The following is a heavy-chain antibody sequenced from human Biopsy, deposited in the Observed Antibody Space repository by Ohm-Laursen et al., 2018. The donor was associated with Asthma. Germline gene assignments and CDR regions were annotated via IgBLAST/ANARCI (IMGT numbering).Heavy chain of an antibody. CDR2: IMTVFGTT. D-gene: IGHD6-19*01. Sequence: SVKVSCKAPGGTSSNFAISWVRQAPGQGLEWLGGIMTVFGTTNYAQKFQGRVTITADESTSTAYMEVTSLRSEDTAIYYCARCQVGYSSGWSLLLKKIYYSGMDVWGQGNAVTVSS. CDR1: GGTSSNFA. J-gene: IGHJ6*02. CDR3: ARCQVGYSSGWSLLLKKIYYSGMDV. V-gene: IGHV1-69*13.